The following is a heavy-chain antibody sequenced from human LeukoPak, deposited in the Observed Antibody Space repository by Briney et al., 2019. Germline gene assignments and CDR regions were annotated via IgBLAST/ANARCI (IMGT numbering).Heavy chain of an antibody. D-gene: IGHD5-18*01. CDR2: IRSKTFGGTP. V-gene: IGHV3-49*03. J-gene: IGHJ4*02. CDR1: GFTFGDYA. CDR3: TRDSPYSYGSLWYFDY. Sequence: GGSLRLSCTASGFTFGDYAMSWFRQAPGKGLEWVGFIRSKTFGGTPEYAASVKGRFTISRDDSKSIAYLQMNSLKTEDTAVYYCTRDSPYSYGSLWYFDYWGQGTLVTVSS.